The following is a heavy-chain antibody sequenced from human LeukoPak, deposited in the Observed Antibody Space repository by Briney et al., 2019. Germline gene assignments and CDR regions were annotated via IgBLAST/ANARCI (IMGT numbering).Heavy chain of an antibody. CDR3: AKGKSTGPVVVTAIIPD. CDR2: IQSNGRNK. D-gene: IGHD2-21*02. V-gene: IGHV3-33*05. Sequence: GXSLRLSCAASGFIFSSDDMHWVRQAPGKGLEWVAGIQSNGRNKYYVDSVKGRFAISRDNSKNTLFLQMNSLRAEDTAVYYCAKGKSTGPVVVTAIIPDWGQGTLVTVSS. J-gene: IGHJ4*02. CDR1: GFIFSSDD.